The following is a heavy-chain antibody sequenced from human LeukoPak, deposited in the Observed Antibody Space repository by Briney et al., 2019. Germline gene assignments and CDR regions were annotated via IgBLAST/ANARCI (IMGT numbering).Heavy chain of an antibody. D-gene: IGHD5-12*01. V-gene: IGHV3-30-3*01. CDR1: GFTFSSYA. CDR2: ISYDGSNK. CDR3: ARDGNSGYDLTYYYGMDV. J-gene: IGHJ6*02. Sequence: GGSLRLSCAASGFTFSSYAMLWVRQAPGKGLEWVAIISYDGSNKYYADSVKGRFTISRDNSKNTLYLQMNSLRPEDTALYYCARDGNSGYDLTYYYGMDVWGQGTTVTVSS.